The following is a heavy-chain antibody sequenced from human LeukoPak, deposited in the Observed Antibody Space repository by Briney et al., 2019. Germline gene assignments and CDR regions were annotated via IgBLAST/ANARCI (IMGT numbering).Heavy chain of an antibody. CDR3: TRSVIRYYYYFMDV. J-gene: IGHJ6*03. V-gene: IGHV3-48*01. CDR1: GFTFSDFG. CDR2: ISTRSSLI. Sequence: GGSLRLSCAASGFTFSDFGVNWVRQAPGKGLERVSYISTRSSLIYYADSVKGRFTISRDNAKNSLYLRMNSLRAEDTAVYYCTRSVIRYYYYFMDVWGKGTTVTVSS. D-gene: IGHD4-11*01.